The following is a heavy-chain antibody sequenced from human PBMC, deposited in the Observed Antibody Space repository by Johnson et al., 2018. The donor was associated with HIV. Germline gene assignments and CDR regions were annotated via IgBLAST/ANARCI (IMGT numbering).Heavy chain of an antibody. J-gene: IGHJ3*02. CDR3: TTAASSSWYGEDAFDI. Sequence: VQLVESGGGLVKPGGSLRFSCAVSGFTFTNVWMNWVRQVPGKGLEWVGRIKSKTDGGTTDYAAPVKGRFTISRDDSKNTLYLQMNSLKTEDTAVYYCTTAASSSWYGEDAFDIWGQGTMVTVSS. CDR2: IKSKTDGGTT. CDR1: GFTFTNVW. D-gene: IGHD6-13*01. V-gene: IGHV3-15*01.